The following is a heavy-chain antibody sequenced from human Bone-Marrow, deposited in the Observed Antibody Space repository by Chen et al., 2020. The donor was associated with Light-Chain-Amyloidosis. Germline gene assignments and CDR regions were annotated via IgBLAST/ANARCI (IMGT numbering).Heavy chain of an antibody. CDR1: GGSIRSDNYY. CDR3: ARSYSGYFDY. Sequence: QVQLQESGPGPVKPSQTLSLTCTVSGGSIRSDNYYWSWIRQPAGKGLEWIGHIYISRNTNYNPSLKSRVTISLDTSKNQFSLNLSSVTAADTAVYYCARSYSGYFDYWGQGTQVTVSS. V-gene: IGHV4-61*02. D-gene: IGHD5-12*01. CDR2: IYISRNT. J-gene: IGHJ4*02.